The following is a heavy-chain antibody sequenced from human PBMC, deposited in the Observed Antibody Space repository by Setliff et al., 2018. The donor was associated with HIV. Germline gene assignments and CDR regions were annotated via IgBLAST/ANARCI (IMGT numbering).Heavy chain of an antibody. CDR1: GFIFSTYG. CDR3: AREGLVAAGLYWFDP. D-gene: IGHD6-13*01. J-gene: IGHJ5*02. Sequence: GGSLRLSCAASGFIFSTYGMHWVRQAPGKGLEWVAFIRYEGSSKYYADSVKGRFTISRDNAKNSLFLQMNSLGAEDTAVYYCAREGLVAAGLYWFDPWGQGTLVTVSS. V-gene: IGHV3-30*02. CDR2: IRYEGSSK.